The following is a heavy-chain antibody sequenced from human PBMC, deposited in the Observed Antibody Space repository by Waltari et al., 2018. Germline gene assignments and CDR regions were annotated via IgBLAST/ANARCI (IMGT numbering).Heavy chain of an antibody. J-gene: IGHJ4*02. CDR1: GYTCTNFA. CDR2: ISTATGNP. CDR3: ARDRVVGATDWGY. V-gene: IGHV7-4-1*02. D-gene: IGHD1-26*01. Sequence: QVQLVQSESELKKPGASVKIACKASGYTCTNFAIDWLRQAPGQGLEWMGWISTATGNPTYARDFTGRFDFSLDTSVSTAYLQISSLKTEDTAVYFCARDRVVGATDWGYWGQGTLVTVSS.